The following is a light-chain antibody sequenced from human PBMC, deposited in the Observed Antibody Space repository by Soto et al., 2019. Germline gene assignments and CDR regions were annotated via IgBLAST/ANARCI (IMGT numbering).Light chain of an antibody. J-gene: IGKJ5*01. CDR3: QQYNNWPIT. CDR2: GAS. V-gene: IGKV3D-15*01. CDR1: QTVLSN. Sequence: EIVMTHSPATLSVSPGERATLSCRASQTVLSNLAWYQQKLGQAPRLLIYGASTRATGIPARFSGSGSGTDFTLTISSLQSEDFAVYYCQQYNNWPITFGQGTRLEI.